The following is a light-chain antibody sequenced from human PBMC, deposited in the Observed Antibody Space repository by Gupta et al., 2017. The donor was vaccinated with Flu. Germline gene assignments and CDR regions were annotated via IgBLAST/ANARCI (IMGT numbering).Light chain of an antibody. V-gene: IGLV2-14*01. J-gene: IGLJ2*01. CDR1: NSDVGGYNY. CDR2: EVT. CDR3: SSYTTSSTPI. Sequence: QSALTQPASVSGSPGQSITISCTGTNSDVGGYNYVSWYQQHPGKAPKLMIYEVTNRPSGVSNRFSGSKSGNTASLTISGRQAEDEADYYCSSYTTSSTPIFGGGTKLTVL.